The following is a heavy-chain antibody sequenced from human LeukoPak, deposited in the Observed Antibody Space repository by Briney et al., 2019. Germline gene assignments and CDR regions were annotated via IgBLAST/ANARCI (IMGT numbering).Heavy chain of an antibody. Sequence: PSETLSLTCAVYGGSFSGYYWSWIRQPPGKGLEWIGDINHSGSTNYNPSLKSRVTISVDTSKNQFSLKLRFVTAAEPAVYFCESGRPFTFTTRRDYYYYMDVWGKGTTVTVSS. V-gene: IGHV4-34*01. CDR1: GGSFSGYY. D-gene: IGHD3-16*01. J-gene: IGHJ6*03. CDR3: ESGRPFTFTTRRDYYYYMDV. CDR2: INHSGST.